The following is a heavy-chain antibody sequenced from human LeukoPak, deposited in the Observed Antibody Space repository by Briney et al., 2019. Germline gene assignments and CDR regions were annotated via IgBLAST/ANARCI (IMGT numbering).Heavy chain of an antibody. V-gene: IGHV4-39*01. CDR2: IYYSGST. Sequence: SETLSLTCTVSGGSISSSSYYWGWIRQPPEKGLEWIGSIYYSGSTYYNPSLKSRVTISVDTSKNQFSLKLSSVTAADTAVYYCARRRVVAATLDYWGQGTLVTVSS. D-gene: IGHD2-15*01. J-gene: IGHJ4*02. CDR1: GGSISSSSYY. CDR3: ARRRVVAATLDY.